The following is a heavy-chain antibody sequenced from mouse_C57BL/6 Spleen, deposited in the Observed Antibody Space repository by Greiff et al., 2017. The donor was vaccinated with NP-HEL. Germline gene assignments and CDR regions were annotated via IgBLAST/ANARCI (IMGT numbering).Heavy chain of an antibody. CDR2: INPNNGGT. J-gene: IGHJ3*01. Sequence: EVQLPQSGPELVKPGASVQISCKASGYTFTDYYMNWVKQSHGKSLEWIGDINPNNGGTSYNQKFKGKATLTVDKSSSTAYMELRSLTSEDSAVYYSASRNWAWFAYWGQGTLVTVSA. CDR3: ASRNWAWFAY. CDR1: GYTFTDYY. D-gene: IGHD4-1*02. V-gene: IGHV1-26*01.